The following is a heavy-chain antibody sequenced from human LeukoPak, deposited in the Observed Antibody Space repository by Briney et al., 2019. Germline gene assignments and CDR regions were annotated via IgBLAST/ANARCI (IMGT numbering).Heavy chain of an antibody. Sequence: PSETLSLTCTVSGVSISSGGYYWSWTRQHPGKGLEWIVYIYYSGSTYYNPSLKSRVTISVNTSKNQFSLKLSSVTAADTAVYYCARCRDSYDFWSGTGGWFDPWGQGTLVTVSS. D-gene: IGHD3/OR15-3a*01. CDR3: ARCRDSYDFWSGTGGWFDP. J-gene: IGHJ5*02. CDR1: GVSISSGGYY. CDR2: IYYSGST. V-gene: IGHV4-31*03.